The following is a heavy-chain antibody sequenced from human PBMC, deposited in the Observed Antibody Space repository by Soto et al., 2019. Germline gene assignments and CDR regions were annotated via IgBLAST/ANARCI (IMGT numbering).Heavy chain of an antibody. J-gene: IGHJ5*02. D-gene: IGHD1-1*01. V-gene: IGHV3-23*01. CDR1: GFSFENFG. CDR3: AKNQGVELVQLATVDWFDP. CDR2: ISGSGFKK. Sequence: XGSLRLSCAASGFSFENFGMSWVRPAPGKGLEWISSISGSGFKKYYADSVKGRFTISRDNSKSTVCLELNNLSAEDTAVYHCAKNQGVELVQLATVDWFDPWGQGSVVTVSS.